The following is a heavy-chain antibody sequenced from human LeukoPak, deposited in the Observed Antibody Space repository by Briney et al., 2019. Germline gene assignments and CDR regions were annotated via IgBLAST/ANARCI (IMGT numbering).Heavy chain of an antibody. CDR1: GFSISLGYY. D-gene: IGHD1-1*01. CDR3: ATERERRITD. V-gene: IGHV4-38-2*02. J-gene: IGHJ4*02. CDR2: IHLSGTT. Sequence: SETLSLTCDVSGFSISLGYYWVWIRQPAGQGLEWIGSIHLSGTTFYNSSLNSRITMTIDAPKNQFSLRLSLVTAVDTAVYFCATERERRITDWGQGTLVTVSS.